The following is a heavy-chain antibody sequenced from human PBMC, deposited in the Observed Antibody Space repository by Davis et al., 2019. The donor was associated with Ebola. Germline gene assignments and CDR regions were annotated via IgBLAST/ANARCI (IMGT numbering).Heavy chain of an antibody. V-gene: IGHV3-49*04. J-gene: IGHJ4*02. CDR2: IRSKAYGGTT. Sequence: GESLKISCTASGFTFGDYAMSWVRQAPGKGLEWVGFIRSKAYGGTTEYAASVKGRFTILRDDSKSIAYLQMNSLKTEDTAVYYCTRVFPDGDYFDYWGQGTLVTVSS. D-gene: IGHD2-21*01. CDR1: GFTFGDYA. CDR3: TRVFPDGDYFDY.